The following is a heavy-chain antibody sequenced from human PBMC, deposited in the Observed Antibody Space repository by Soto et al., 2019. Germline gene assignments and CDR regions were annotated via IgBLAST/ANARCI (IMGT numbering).Heavy chain of an antibody. J-gene: IGHJ4*02. CDR2: VGPSGAST. CDR3: ARSYYYDSTGYYRIFGY. Sequence: GGSLRLSCAASGIRFGQYAMSWVRLAPGKGLEWVSVVGPSGASTFYADSVRGRFTISRDNSENTLYLQMNSLRAADTALYFCARSYYYDSTGYYRIFGYWGSRTLVTVSS. D-gene: IGHD3-22*01. V-gene: IGHV3-23*01. CDR1: GIRFGQYA.